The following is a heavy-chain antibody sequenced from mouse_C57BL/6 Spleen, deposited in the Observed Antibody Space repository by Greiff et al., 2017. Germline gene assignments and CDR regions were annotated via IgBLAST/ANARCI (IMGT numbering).Heavy chain of an antibody. V-gene: IGHV1-80*01. D-gene: IGHD3-2*02. CDR1: GYAFSSYW. Sequence: LVESGAELVKPGASVQISCKASGYAFSSYWMNWVKQRPGKGLEWIGQIYPGDGDTNYNGKFKGKATLTADKSSSTAYMQLSSLTSEDSAVYVCARSPSGGAMDYWGQGTSVTVSS. J-gene: IGHJ4*01. CDR2: IYPGDGDT. CDR3: ARSPSGGAMDY.